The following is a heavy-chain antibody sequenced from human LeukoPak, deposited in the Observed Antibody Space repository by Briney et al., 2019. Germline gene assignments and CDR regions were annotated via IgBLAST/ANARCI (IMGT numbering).Heavy chain of an antibody. V-gene: IGHV4-34*01. J-gene: IGHJ6*02. Sequence: TSETLSLTCAVYGVSVSDYFWSWIRQPPGKGLEWIGEINHSGSSNYNPSLKSRVTISVDTSKNQFSLKVTSVTAADTAVYYCARGGGVTRYYGMDVWGQGTTVTVSS. CDR1: GVSVSDYF. CDR3: ARGGGVTRYYGMDV. CDR2: INHSGSS. D-gene: IGHD2-21*02.